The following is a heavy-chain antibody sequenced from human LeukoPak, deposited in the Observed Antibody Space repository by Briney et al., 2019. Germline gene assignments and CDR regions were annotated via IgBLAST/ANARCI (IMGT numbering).Heavy chain of an antibody. J-gene: IGHJ4*02. CDR1: GFTFSSYA. Sequence: PGRSLRLSCAASGFTFSSYAMHWVRQAPGKGLEWVAVISYDGSNKYYADSVKGRFTISRDNSKNTLYLQMNSLRAEDTAVYYCARDPTRPPKYYVDYWGQGTLVTVSS. CDR2: ISYDGSNK. CDR3: ARDPTRPPKYYVDY. V-gene: IGHV3-30*04.